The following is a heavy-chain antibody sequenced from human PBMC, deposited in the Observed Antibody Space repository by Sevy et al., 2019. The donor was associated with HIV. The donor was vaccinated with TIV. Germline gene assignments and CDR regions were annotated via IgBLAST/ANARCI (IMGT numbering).Heavy chain of an antibody. D-gene: IGHD3-16*01. Sequence: GGSLRLSCAASGFTFSSYAMNWVRQAPGKGLEWVSAISGSGGSTYYADSVKGRFTISRDNSKNTLYLQMNSLRAEDTAVYYGVRFSYHDAFDIWGQGTMVTVSS. CDR2: ISGSGGST. CDR1: GFTFSSYA. J-gene: IGHJ3*02. V-gene: IGHV3-23*01. CDR3: VRFSYHDAFDI.